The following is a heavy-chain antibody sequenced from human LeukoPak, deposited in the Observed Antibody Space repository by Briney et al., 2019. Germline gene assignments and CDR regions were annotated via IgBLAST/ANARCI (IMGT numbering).Heavy chain of an antibody. V-gene: IGHV4-34*01. CDR3: ARDHYYGSGSYGDYYYGMDV. CDR1: GGSFSGYY. Sequence: PSETLSLTCAVYGGSFSGYYWSWIRQPPGKGLEWIGEINHSGSTNYNPSLKSRVTISVDTSKNQFSLKLGSVTAADTAVYYCARDHYYGSGSYGDYYYGMDVWGKGTTVTVSS. D-gene: IGHD3-10*01. CDR2: INHSGST. J-gene: IGHJ6*04.